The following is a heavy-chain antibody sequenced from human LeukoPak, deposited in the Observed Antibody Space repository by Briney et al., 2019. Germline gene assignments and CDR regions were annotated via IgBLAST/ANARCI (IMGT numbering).Heavy chain of an antibody. J-gene: IGHJ4*02. CDR3: ARARGGTYGDFFGY. Sequence: GGSLRLSCAASGFTFSSYGMHWVRQAPGKGLEWVAVISYDGSNKYYADSVKGRFTISRDNPKDTLYLQMSSLRAEDTAVYYCARARGGTYGDFFGYWCQGTLVTVSS. D-gene: IGHD1-26*01. CDR1: GFTFSSYG. CDR2: ISYDGSNK. V-gene: IGHV3-30*03.